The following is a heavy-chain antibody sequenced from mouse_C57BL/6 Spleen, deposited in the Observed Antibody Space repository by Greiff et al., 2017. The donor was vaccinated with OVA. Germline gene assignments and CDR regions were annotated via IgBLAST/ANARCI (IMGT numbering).Heavy chain of an antibody. Sequence: VQGVESGPELVKPGASVKISCKASGYAFSSSWMNWVKQRPGKGLEWIGRIYPGDGDTNYNGKFKGKATLTADKSSSTAYMQLSSLTSEDSAVYFCARMDGNPYYFDYWGQGTTLTVSS. CDR1: GYAFSSSW. V-gene: IGHV1-82*01. CDR3: ARMDGNPYYFDY. D-gene: IGHD1-1*01. CDR2: IYPGDGDT. J-gene: IGHJ2*01.